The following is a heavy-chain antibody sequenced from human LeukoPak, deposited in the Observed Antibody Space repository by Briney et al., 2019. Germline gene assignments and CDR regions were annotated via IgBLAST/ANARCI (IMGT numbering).Heavy chain of an antibody. CDR1: GGSISSSSYY. J-gene: IGHJ3*02. Sequence: SETLSLTCTVSGGSISSSSYYWGWIRQPPGKGLEWIGSIYYSGSTYYNPSLKSRVTISVDTSKNQFSLKLSSVTAADTAVYYCDQQLVPDDAFDIWGQGTMVTVSS. D-gene: IGHD6-13*01. V-gene: IGHV4-39*01. CDR2: IYYSGST. CDR3: DQQLVPDDAFDI.